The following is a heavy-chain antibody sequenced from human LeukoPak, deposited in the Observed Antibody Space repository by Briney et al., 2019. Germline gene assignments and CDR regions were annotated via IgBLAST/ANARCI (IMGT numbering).Heavy chain of an antibody. CDR3: ARHAAGGSYSPYYFDY. Sequence: SETLSLTCTVSGGSISSSSYYWGWIRQPPGKGLEWIGSIYYSGNTYYNPSLKSRVTISVDTSKNQFSLKLSSVTAADTAVYYCARHAAGGSYSPYYFDYWGQGTLVTVSS. CDR2: IYYSGNT. J-gene: IGHJ4*02. V-gene: IGHV4-39*01. CDR1: GGSISSSSYY. D-gene: IGHD1-26*01.